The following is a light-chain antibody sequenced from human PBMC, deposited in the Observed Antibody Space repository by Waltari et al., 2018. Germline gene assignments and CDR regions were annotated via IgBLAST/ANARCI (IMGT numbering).Light chain of an antibody. CDR3: QQYYSSPWT. J-gene: IGKJ1*01. CDR2: DAS. CDR1: EFVGNDY. V-gene: IGKV3-20*01. Sequence: EIVLTQSPGTLSRSPGERATLSCRASEFVGNDYLAWYQQKPGQAPRLLIYDASRRATGTPDRFSGSGSGTDFSLTISRLEPEDFAVYYCQQYYSSPWTFGQGTKVDI.